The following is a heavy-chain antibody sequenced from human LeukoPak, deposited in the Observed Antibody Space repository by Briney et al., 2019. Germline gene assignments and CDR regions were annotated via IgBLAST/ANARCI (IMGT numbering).Heavy chain of an antibody. Sequence: GASVKVSCKASGYTFTGYHMHWVRQAPGQGLEWMGWINPNSGGTNYAQKFQGRVTMTRDTSISTAYMELSRLRSDDTAVYYCATEGSSGWYYYFDYWGQGTLVTVSS. CDR1: GYTFTGYH. V-gene: IGHV1-2*02. J-gene: IGHJ4*02. CDR3: ATEGSSGWYYYFDY. CDR2: INPNSGGT. D-gene: IGHD6-19*01.